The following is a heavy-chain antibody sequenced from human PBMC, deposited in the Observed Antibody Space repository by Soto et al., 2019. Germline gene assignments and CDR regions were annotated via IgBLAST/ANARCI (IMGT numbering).Heavy chain of an antibody. Sequence: ASVKVSCKASGYTFSTYGFHWVRQVPGQGLEWMGWISNYDGFTKLAQIFQGRVTVTTDTSTSTGHMELRRLTSDDSAVYYCARGDPGKRTIDHWGQGTLVTVSS. D-gene: IGHD1-7*01. J-gene: IGHJ4*02. V-gene: IGHV1-18*01. CDR3: ARGDPGKRTIDH. CDR1: GYTFSTYG. CDR2: ISNYDGFT.